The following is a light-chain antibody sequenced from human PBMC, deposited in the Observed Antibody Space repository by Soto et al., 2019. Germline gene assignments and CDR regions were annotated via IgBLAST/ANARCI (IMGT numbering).Light chain of an antibody. CDR3: SLYISGSTYV. Sequence: SVLTQPASVSGSPGQSITISCTGTSSDVGSYNLVSWYQQHPGKAPKLMIYEDSERPSGVSDRFSGSKSGNTASLTISGLQAEDEADYYCSLYISGSTYVFGTGTKVTVL. J-gene: IGLJ1*01. CDR2: EDS. CDR1: SSDVGSYNL. V-gene: IGLV2-14*02.